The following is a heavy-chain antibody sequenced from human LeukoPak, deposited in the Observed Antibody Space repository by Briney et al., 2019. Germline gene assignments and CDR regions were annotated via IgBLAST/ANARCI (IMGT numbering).Heavy chain of an antibody. J-gene: IGHJ4*02. CDR2: INPNSGGT. Sequence: GASVKVSCKASGYTFNGYYMHWVGQAPGQGLEWMGWINPNSGGTNYAQKFQGRVTMTRDTSISTAYMELSRLRSDDTAVYYCSRAVGVVVPADYWGQGTLVTVSS. CDR1: GYTFNGYY. CDR3: SRAVGVVVPADY. V-gene: IGHV1-2*02. D-gene: IGHD2-2*01.